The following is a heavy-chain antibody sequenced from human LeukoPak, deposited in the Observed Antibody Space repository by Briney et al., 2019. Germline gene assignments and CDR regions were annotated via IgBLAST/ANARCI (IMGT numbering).Heavy chain of an antibody. V-gene: IGHV4-59*01. Sequence: SETLSLTCAVYGGSFSGYYWSWIRQPPGKGLEWIGYIYYSGSTNYNPSLKSRVTISVDTSKNQFSLKLSSVTAADTAVYYCARATGSSWADYWGQGTLVTVSS. D-gene: IGHD6-13*01. CDR3: ARATGSSWADY. J-gene: IGHJ4*02. CDR1: GGSFSGYY. CDR2: IYYSGST.